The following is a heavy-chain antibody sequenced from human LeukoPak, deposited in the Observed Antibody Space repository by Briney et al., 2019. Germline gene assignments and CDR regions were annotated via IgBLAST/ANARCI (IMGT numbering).Heavy chain of an antibody. D-gene: IGHD2-2*01. CDR3: ASGQIFYCSSTSCFDY. Sequence: SETLSLTCTVSGGSISSYYWSWIRQPPGKGLEWIGYIYYSGSTNYNPSLKSRVTISVDTSKNQFSLKLSSVTAADTAVYYCASGQIFYCSSTSCFDYWGQGTLVTVSS. CDR2: IYYSGST. J-gene: IGHJ4*02. V-gene: IGHV4-59*08. CDR1: GGSISSYY.